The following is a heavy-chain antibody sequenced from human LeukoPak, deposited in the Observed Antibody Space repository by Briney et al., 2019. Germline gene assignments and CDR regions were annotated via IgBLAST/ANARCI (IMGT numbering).Heavy chain of an antibody. CDR2: IKQDGSGT. CDR1: GFTFSSYW. D-gene: IGHD6-19*01. CDR3: AKFTPRGSSDAFDI. V-gene: IGHV3-7*01. J-gene: IGHJ3*02. Sequence: GGSLRLSCAASGFTFSSYWMSWVRQAPGKGLEWVANIKQDGSGTYYVDSVEGRFTASRDNAESSLYLQMTSLRVEDTAVYYCAKFTPRGSSDAFDIWGQGTMVTVSS.